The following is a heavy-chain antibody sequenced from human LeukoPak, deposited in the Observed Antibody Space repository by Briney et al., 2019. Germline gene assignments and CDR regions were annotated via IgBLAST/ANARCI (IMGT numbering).Heavy chain of an antibody. J-gene: IGHJ4*02. CDR3: ARGREVGATDCFDY. CDR2: INHSGST. V-gene: IGHV4-34*01. D-gene: IGHD1-26*01. CDR1: GGSFSGYY. Sequence: KPSETLSLTCAVYGGSFSGYYWSWIRQPPGKGLEWIGEINHSGSTNYNPSLKSRVTISVDTSKNQFSLKLSSVTAADTAVYYCARGREVGATDCFDYWGQGTLVTVSS.